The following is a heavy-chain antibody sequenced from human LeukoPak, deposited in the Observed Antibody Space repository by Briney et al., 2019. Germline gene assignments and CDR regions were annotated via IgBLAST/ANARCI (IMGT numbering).Heavy chain of an antibody. D-gene: IGHD2-2*01. CDR1: GGSFSGYY. Sequence: AEPLSLTCAVYGGSFSGYYWSWIRQPPGKGLEWIGEINHSGSTNYNPSLKSRVTISVDTSKNQFSLKLSSVTAADTAVYYCARVEDIVVVPAARSGFDYWGQGTLVTVSS. CDR3: ARVEDIVVVPAARSGFDY. CDR2: INHSGST. J-gene: IGHJ4*02. V-gene: IGHV4-34*01.